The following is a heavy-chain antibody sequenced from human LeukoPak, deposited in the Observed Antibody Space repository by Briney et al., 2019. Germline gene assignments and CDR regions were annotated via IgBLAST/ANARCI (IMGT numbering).Heavy chain of an antibody. V-gene: IGHV5-51*01. J-gene: IGHJ6*03. CDR1: GYSFTSYW. CDR2: IYPGDSDT. Sequence: GESLKISCKGSGYSFTSYWIGWVRQMPGKGLEWMGIIYPGDSDTRYSPSFQGQVTISADMSISTAYLQWSSLKASDTAMYYCARTYIAARPGAYYYMDVWGKGTTVTVSS. D-gene: IGHD6-6*01. CDR3: ARTYIAARPGAYYYMDV.